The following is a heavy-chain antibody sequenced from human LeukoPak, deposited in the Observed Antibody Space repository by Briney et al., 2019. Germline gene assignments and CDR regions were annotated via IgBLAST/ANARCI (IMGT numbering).Heavy chain of an antibody. CDR3: AKDRGPSIVAAGEDAFDI. V-gene: IGHV3-23*01. J-gene: IGHJ3*02. Sequence: PGGSLRLSCAASGFTFSSYAMSWVRQAPGKGLEWVSAISGSGGSTYYADSVKGRFTISRDNSKNTLYLQMNSLRAEDTAVYYCAKDRGPSIVAAGEDAFDIWGQGTMVTVSS. D-gene: IGHD6-13*01. CDR1: GFTFSSYA. CDR2: ISGSGGST.